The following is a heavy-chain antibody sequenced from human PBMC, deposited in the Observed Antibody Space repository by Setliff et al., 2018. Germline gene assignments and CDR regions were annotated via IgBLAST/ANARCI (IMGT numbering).Heavy chain of an antibody. D-gene: IGHD1-26*01. J-gene: IGHJ3*02. V-gene: IGHV3-7*01. Sequence: GGSLRLSCAASGFTFSSYWMSWVRQAPGKGLEWVANIKQDGSEKYYVDSVKGRFSISRDNAKNSLYLQMNSLRAEDTAVYYCARDSGVGATPDDASDSWGQGTMVTVSS. CDR2: IKQDGSEK. CDR3: ARDSGVGATPDDASDS. CDR1: GFTFSSYW.